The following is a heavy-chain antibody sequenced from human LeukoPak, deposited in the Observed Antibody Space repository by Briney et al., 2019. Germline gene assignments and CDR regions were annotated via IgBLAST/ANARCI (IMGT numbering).Heavy chain of an antibody. Sequence: QSGGSLRLSCAASGFTFSSYAMTWVRQAPGKGLEWVSAITTTGSSTYYADSVKGRFTISRDNSKNTVYLQMNNLRADDTAVYYCAKWTLYYYDSSGALSHWGQGTLVTVSS. CDR2: ITTTGSST. D-gene: IGHD3-22*01. CDR1: GFTFSSYA. J-gene: IGHJ4*02. V-gene: IGHV3-23*01. CDR3: AKWTLYYYDSSGALSH.